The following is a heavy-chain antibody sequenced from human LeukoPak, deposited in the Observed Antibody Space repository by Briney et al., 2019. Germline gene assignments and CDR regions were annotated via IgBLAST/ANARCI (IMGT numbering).Heavy chain of an antibody. CDR2: ISGSGGST. J-gene: IGHJ4*02. CDR1: GFTFRNAW. Sequence: GGSLRLSCVASGFTFRNAWMSWVRQAPGKGLEWVSAISGSGGSTYYADSVKGRFTISRDNSKNTLYLQMNSLRAEDTAVYYCAKAEPSTYYDFWSGYYPDYWGQGTLVTVSS. D-gene: IGHD3-3*01. CDR3: AKAEPSTYYDFWSGYYPDY. V-gene: IGHV3-23*01.